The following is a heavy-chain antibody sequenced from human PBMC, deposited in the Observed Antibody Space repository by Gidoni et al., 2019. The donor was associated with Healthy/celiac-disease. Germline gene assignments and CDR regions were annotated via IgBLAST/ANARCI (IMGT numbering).Heavy chain of an antibody. V-gene: IGHV3-30*18. CDR2: ISYDGSNK. CDR1: GFTFSRYG. CDR3: AKGGARGGGSESYYFDY. J-gene: IGHJ4*02. Sequence: QVQLVESGGGVVQPGRSLSLSCAASGFTFSRYGMHWVRQAPGKGMEWVAVISYDGSNKYYADSVKGRFTISRDNSKNTLYLQMNSLRAEDTAVYYCAKGGARGGGSESYYFDYWGQGTLVTVSS. D-gene: IGHD2-15*01.